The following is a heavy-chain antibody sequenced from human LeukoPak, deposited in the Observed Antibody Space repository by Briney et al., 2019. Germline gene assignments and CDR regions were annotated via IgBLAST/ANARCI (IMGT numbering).Heavy chain of an antibody. CDR2: INRDGTET. J-gene: IGHJ5*02. D-gene: IGHD4-23*01. Sequence: GGSLTLSCAASGFTFTGFFMSWLRQAPGKGLEWVANINRDGTETYYVGSVKGRFTISIDNAKNSVYLQMNSLRTEDTAIYYCARSRWPEDLWGRGTLVTVSS. CDR3: ARSRWPEDL. V-gene: IGHV3-7*01. CDR1: GFTFTGFF.